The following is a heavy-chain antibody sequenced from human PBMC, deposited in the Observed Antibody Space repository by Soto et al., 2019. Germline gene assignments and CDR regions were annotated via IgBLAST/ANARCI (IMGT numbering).Heavy chain of an antibody. D-gene: IGHD4-17*01. CDR1: GYTFTSYG. Sequence: PSVKVSCKASGYTFTSYGISWVRQAPGQGLEWMGWISAYNGNTNYAQKLQGRVTMTTDTSTSTAYMELRSLRSDDTAVYYCARDRDYGGNSGAFDIWGQGTMVTVSS. CDR3: ARDRDYGGNSGAFDI. V-gene: IGHV1-18*01. J-gene: IGHJ3*02. CDR2: ISAYNGNT.